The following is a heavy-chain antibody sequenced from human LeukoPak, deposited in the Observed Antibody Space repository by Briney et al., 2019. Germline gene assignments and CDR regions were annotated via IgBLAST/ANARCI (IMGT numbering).Heavy chain of an antibody. V-gene: IGHV4-31*03. D-gene: IGHD3-10*01. CDR3: AREGTAHAFDI. CDR1: GDSIFSASYY. CDR2: IYYSGNT. J-gene: IGHJ3*02. Sequence: SQTLSLTCTVSGDSIFSASYYWGWLRQPPGKSLEWIGCIYYSGNTYYSSSLRSRISISIDTSNNQFSLSLSSVTVADTAVYYCAREGTAHAFDIWGRGTMVTVSS.